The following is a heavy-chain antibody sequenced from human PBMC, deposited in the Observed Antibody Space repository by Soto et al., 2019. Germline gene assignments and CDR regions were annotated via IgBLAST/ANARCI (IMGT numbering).Heavy chain of an antibody. J-gene: IGHJ6*02. Sequence: LRLSCAASGFTFSTYWMSWVRQAPGKGLEWVANIKEDGSEKYYVDSVEGRFTISRDNAKNSLYLQMTSLRAEDTALYYCARGWGYFDSSGFPYLYAMDVWGQGTTVTVS. D-gene: IGHD3-22*01. CDR3: ARGWGYFDSSGFPYLYAMDV. V-gene: IGHV3-7*01. CDR1: GFTFSTYW. CDR2: IKEDGSEK.